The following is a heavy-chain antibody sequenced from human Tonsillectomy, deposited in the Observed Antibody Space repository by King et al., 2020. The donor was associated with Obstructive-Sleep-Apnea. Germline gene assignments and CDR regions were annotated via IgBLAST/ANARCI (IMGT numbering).Heavy chain of an antibody. CDR3: ARQRYYYDSSGYYYPAFDH. CDR1: GGSISTYY. CDR2: IFDSGNT. V-gene: IGHV4-59*01. D-gene: IGHD3-22*01. Sequence: QLQESGPGLVKPSETLSLTCTVSGGSISTYYWSWIRQPPGTGLEWIGYIFDSGNTRYNPALKSRVTLSVDTSKNQFSLRLSSVTSADTAVYYCARQRYYYDSSGYYYPAFDHWGRGTLVTVSS. J-gene: IGHJ4*02.